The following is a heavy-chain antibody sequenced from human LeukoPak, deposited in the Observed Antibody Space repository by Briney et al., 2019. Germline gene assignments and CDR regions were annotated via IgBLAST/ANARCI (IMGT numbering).Heavy chain of an antibody. CDR1: GFTFSSFS. CDR3: ARVVNYGSGSYDY. D-gene: IGHD3-10*01. CDR2: ISSSGGTD. V-gene: IGHV3-48*01. J-gene: IGHJ4*02. Sequence: RTGGSLRLSCAASGFTFSSFSMTWVRQAPGKGLEGVSYISSSGGTDYYVDSVRGRFAISRDNAKNSLYLQMNSLRAEDTAVYYCARVVNYGSGSYDYWGQGTLVTVS.